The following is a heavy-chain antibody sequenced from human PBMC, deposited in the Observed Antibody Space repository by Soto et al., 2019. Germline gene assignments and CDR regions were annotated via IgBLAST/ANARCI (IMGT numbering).Heavy chain of an antibody. CDR2: ISSSSSFI. V-gene: IGHV3-21*01. Sequence: EVQLVESGGGLVKPGGSLRLSCVASGFILSDYTMNWVRQAPGKGLEWVSLISSSSSFIYYPDSVKGRFTISRDNAKNSLVLQMNSLRAEDAAVYYCARVGHTTRIVAPGTGGDHWGQGTLVTVSS. CDR3: ARVGHTTRIVAPGTGGDH. CDR1: GFILSDYT. D-gene: IGHD6-13*01. J-gene: IGHJ4*02.